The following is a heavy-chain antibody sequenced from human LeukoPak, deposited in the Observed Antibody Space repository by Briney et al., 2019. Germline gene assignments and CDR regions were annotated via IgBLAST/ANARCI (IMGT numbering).Heavy chain of an antibody. V-gene: IGHV1-24*01. CDR1: GYTFTGYY. J-gene: IGHJ4*02. Sequence: GASVKVSCKASGYTFTGYYMHWVRQAPGKGLDWMGGFDPEDGETIYAQKFQGRVTMTEDTSADTAYMELSSLRSEDTAVYYCATLSSGWSYAMLNFDNWGQGTLVTVSS. CDR3: ATLSSGWSYAMLNFDN. CDR2: FDPEDGET. D-gene: IGHD6-19*01.